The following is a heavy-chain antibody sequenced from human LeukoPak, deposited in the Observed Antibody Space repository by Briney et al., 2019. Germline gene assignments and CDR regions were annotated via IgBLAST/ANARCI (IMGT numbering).Heavy chain of an antibody. V-gene: IGHV4-59*08. J-gene: IGHJ4*02. D-gene: IGHD5-18*01. CDR3: ARHRSAMAHVDY. CDR1: GGSISSYY. CDR2: IYYSGST. Sequence: PSETLSLTCTVSGGSISSYYWSWIRQPPGKGLGWIGYIYYSGSTNYNPSLKSRVTISVDTSKNQFSLKLSSVTAADTAVYYCARHRSAMAHVDYWGQGTLVTVSS.